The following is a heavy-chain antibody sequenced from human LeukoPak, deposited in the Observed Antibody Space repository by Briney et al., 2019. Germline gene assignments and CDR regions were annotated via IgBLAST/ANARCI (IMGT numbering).Heavy chain of an antibody. CDR1: GFTFSSYD. Sequence: GGSLRLSCAASGFTFSSYDMHWVRQATGKGLEWVSAIGTAGDTYYPGSVKGRFTISRENAKNSLYLQMNSLRAEDTAGYYCAKHLLVGGTRGAYAFDIWGRGTMVTVSS. D-gene: IGHD1-26*01. CDR2: IGTAGDT. J-gene: IGHJ3*02. CDR3: AKHLLVGGTRGAYAFDI. V-gene: IGHV3-13*04.